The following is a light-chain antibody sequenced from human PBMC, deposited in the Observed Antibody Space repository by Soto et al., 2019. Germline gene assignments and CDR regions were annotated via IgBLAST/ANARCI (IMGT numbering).Light chain of an antibody. J-gene: IGKJ1*01. Sequence: DIVMTQSPDSLAVSLGERATINCKSSQSVLYSSNNKNYLAWYQQKTGQPPKLLIYWASTRESGVPDRFSGSGSGTVFTLTISSLHAEDVAVYYCQQYYSPPQTVGQGTKVEIK. CDR1: QSVLYSSNNKNY. CDR3: QQYYSPPQT. CDR2: WAS. V-gene: IGKV4-1*01.